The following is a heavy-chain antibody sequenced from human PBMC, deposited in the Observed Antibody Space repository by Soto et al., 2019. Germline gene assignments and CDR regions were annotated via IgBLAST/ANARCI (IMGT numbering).Heavy chain of an antibody. CDR1: GFTFDDDA. D-gene: IGHD1-1*01. V-gene: IGHV3-9*01. CDR3: AKDRSWNVGFHI. CDR2: ISWNSTSI. Sequence: EVHLVESGGGLVQPGRSLRLSCAASGFTFDDDAMHCVRRAPGKGLGWVSGISWNSTSIGYADSVKGRFTMSRDDAKKSLFLQMNSLRREDTALYFCAKDRSWNVGFHIWGQGTIVTVS. J-gene: IGHJ3*02.